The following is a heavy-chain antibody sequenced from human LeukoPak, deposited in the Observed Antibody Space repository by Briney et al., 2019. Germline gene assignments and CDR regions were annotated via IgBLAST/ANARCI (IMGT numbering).Heavy chain of an antibody. V-gene: IGHV4-39*07. J-gene: IGHJ3*02. Sequence: PSETLSLTCTVSGGSVISGSSYWGWIRQPPGKGLEWIGNIYYSGSTYYNPSLQSRVTISVDTSKNQFSLKLSSVTAADTAVYYCARVQSLTTVVTLDAFDIWGQGTMVTVSS. D-gene: IGHD4-23*01. CDR1: GGSVISGSSY. CDR3: ARVQSLTTVVTLDAFDI. CDR2: IYYSGST.